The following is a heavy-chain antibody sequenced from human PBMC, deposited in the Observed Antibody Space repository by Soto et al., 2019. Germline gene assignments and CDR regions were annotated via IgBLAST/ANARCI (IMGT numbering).Heavy chain of an antibody. Sequence: PSETLSLTCTVSGGSISSSSYYWGWIRQPPGKGLEWIGSIYYSGSTYYNPSLKSRVTISVDTSKNQFSLKLSSVTAADTAVYYCARRIGKQQLFYYYYGMDVWGQGTTVTVSS. V-gene: IGHV4-39*01. CDR2: IYYSGST. J-gene: IGHJ6*02. D-gene: IGHD6-13*01. CDR3: ARRIGKQQLFYYYYGMDV. CDR1: GGSISSSSYY.